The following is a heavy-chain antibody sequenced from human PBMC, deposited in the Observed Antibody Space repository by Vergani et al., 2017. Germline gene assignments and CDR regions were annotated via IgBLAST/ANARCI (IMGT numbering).Heavy chain of an antibody. D-gene: IGHD1-1*01. CDR3: VRVKGSNWNDHLYDI. J-gene: IGHJ3*02. V-gene: IGHV3-7*01. CDR2: IKEDGTEK. CDR1: GFNVGHYW. Sequence: EVQLVESGGDFVQPGGSLTLSCAASGFNVGHYWMSWVRQAPGKGLEWVANIKEDGTEKYYLDSVKGRFTISRDIAENSIYLEMNSLRVEDTAVYYCVRVKGSNWNDHLYDIWGQGTLVTVSS.